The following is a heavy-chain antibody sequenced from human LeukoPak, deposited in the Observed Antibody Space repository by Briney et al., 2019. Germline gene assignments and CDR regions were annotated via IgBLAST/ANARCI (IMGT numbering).Heavy chain of an antibody. Sequence: GGSLRLSCVASGFTFSNHEMNWVRQAPGQGLEWVSYITTSGSTIYYADSVKGRFTISRDNAKNSMYLQMNGLRAEDTAVYYCARDRDTAYLRADYWGQGTLVTVSS. J-gene: IGHJ4*02. D-gene: IGHD5-18*01. V-gene: IGHV3-48*03. CDR2: ITTSGSTI. CDR3: ARDRDTAYLRADY. CDR1: GFTFSNHE.